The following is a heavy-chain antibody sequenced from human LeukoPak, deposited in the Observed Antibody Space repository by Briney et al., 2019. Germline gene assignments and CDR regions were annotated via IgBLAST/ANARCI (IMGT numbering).Heavy chain of an antibody. V-gene: IGHV4-34*01. CDR1: GGSFSGYY. CDR2: INHSGST. CDR3: ARVAGIIPRYWYFDL. J-gene: IGHJ2*01. D-gene: IGHD1-14*01. Sequence: SETLSLTCAVYGGSFSGYYWSWIRQPPGKGLEWIGEINHSGSTNYNPSLKSRVTISVDTSKNQFSLKLSSVTAADTAVYYCARVAGIIPRYWYFDLWGRGTLVTVSS.